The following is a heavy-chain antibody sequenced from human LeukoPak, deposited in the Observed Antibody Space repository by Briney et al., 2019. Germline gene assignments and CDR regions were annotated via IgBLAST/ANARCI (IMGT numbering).Heavy chain of an antibody. V-gene: IGHV3-23*01. J-gene: IGHJ4*02. CDR2: ITGSGGNT. Sequence: PGGSLRLSCAASGFTFKNYAMGWVRQAPGKGLEWISGITGSGGNTYYADSVRGRFTISRDNSKNTLFLQMMGLRVEDTAVCYCTRRNDFRSGPYWGQGTLVTVAS. D-gene: IGHD3-3*01. CDR1: GFTFKNYA. CDR3: TRRNDFRSGPY.